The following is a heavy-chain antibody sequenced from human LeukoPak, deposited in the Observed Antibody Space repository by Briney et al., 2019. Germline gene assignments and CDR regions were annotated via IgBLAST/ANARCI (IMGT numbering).Heavy chain of an antibody. CDR2: ISYDGSNK. Sequence: GGSLRLSCAASGFTFSSYGMHWVRQAPGKGLEWVAVISYDGSNKYYADSVKGRFTISRDNAKNSLYLQMNSLRPEDTAVYYCARGVGKSGAFDIWGQGTMVTVSS. CDR3: ARGVGKSGAFDI. CDR1: GFTFSSYG. D-gene: IGHD2-15*01. J-gene: IGHJ3*02. V-gene: IGHV3-30*03.